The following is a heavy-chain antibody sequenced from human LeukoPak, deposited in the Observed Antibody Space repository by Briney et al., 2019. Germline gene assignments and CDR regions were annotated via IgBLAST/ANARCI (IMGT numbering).Heavy chain of an antibody. Sequence: GGSLRLSCAASGFPFSSYWMTWVRQTPGKGLEWVANIKHDGSDAYYADSVSGRLTVSRDNAKNSLYLQMNSLRAEDTAVYYCARDIGLRKAAPPGWFDPWGQGALVTVSS. CDR1: GFPFSSYW. CDR2: IKHDGSDA. V-gene: IGHV3-7*01. CDR3: ARDIGLRKAAPPGWFDP. J-gene: IGHJ5*02. D-gene: IGHD6-6*01.